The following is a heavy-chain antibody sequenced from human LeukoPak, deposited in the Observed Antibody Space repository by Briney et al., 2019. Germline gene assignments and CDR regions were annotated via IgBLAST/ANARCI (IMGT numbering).Heavy chain of an antibody. CDR1: RYTLTELS. V-gene: IGHV1-24*01. CDR3: ATRRCSSTRCYGFDP. CDR2: FDPEDGET. Sequence: ASVKVSCKVSRYTLTELSMHWVRQAPGKGLEWMGGFDPEDGETIYAQKFQGRVSMTEDTSTDTAYMELSSLRSEDTAVYYCATRRCSSTRCYGFDPWGQGTLVTVSS. D-gene: IGHD2-2*01. J-gene: IGHJ5*02.